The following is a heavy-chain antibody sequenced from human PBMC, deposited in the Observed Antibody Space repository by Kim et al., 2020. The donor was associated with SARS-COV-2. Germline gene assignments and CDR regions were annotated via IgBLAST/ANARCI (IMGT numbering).Heavy chain of an antibody. D-gene: IGHD6-13*01. CDR2: ISSSSSYI. CDR3: ARDPPGIAAAAWGY. Sequence: GGSLRLSCAASGFTFSSYSMNWVRQAPGKGLEWVSSISSSSSYIYYADSVKGRFTISRDNAKNSLYLRMNSLRAEDTAVYYCARDPPGIAAAAWGYWGQGTLVTVSS. CDR1: GFTFSSYS. J-gene: IGHJ4*02. V-gene: IGHV3-21*01.